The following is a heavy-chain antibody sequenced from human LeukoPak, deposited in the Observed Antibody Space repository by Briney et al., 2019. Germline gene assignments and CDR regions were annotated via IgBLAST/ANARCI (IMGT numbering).Heavy chain of an antibody. CDR2: IRHDEANS. CDR3: AKEYTPSSPLGELDS. J-gene: IGHJ4*02. D-gene: IGHD6-6*01. Sequence: GGSLRLSCAVSGFNLNSYAMHWVRQAPGRGLEWVAVIRHDEANSFYADSVQGRFTISRDTSKKLLYLQMNSLRVEDTAVYYCAKEYTPSSPLGELDSWGQGTLVTVSS. CDR1: GFNLNSYA. V-gene: IGHV3-30*02.